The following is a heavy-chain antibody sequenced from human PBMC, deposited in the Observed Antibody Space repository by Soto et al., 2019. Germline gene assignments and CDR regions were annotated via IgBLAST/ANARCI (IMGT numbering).Heavy chain of an antibody. CDR2: IWYDGSNK. CDR1: GFTFSSYG. CDR3: ARDSPYYDFWSGYYSPLPFDY. V-gene: IGHV3-33*01. D-gene: IGHD3-3*01. J-gene: IGHJ4*02. Sequence: GGSLRLSCAASGFTFSSYGMHWVRQAPGKGLEWVAVIWYDGSNKYYADSVKGRFTISRDNSKNTLYLQMNSLRAEDTAVYYCARDSPYYDFWSGYYSPLPFDYWGQGTLVTVSS.